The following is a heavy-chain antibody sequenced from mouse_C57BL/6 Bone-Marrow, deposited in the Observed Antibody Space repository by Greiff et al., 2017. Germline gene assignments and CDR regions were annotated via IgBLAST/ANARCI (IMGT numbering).Heavy chain of an antibody. Sequence: VHVKQSGPELVKPGASVKIPCKASGYTFTDYNMDWVKQSHGKSLEWIGDINPNNGGTIYNQKFKGKATLTVDKSSSTAYMELRSLTSEDTAVYYCARNNDGYLDYWGQGTTLTVSS. CDR2: INPNNGGT. CDR1: GYTFTDYN. CDR3: ARNNDGYLDY. J-gene: IGHJ2*01. V-gene: IGHV1-18*01. D-gene: IGHD2-3*01.